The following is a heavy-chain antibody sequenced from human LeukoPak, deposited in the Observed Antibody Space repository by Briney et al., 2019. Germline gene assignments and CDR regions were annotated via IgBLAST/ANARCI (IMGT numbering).Heavy chain of an antibody. V-gene: IGHV1-18*01. CDR2: ISAYNGNT. CDR3: ARDQEGFDY. J-gene: IGHJ4*02. Sequence: ASVKVSCKASGYTFTSYGISWVRQAPGQGLEWMGWISAYNGNTNYAQKFQGRVTVTRDTSTSTVHMELSGLRSEDTAVYYCARDQEGFDYWGQGTLVTVSS. CDR1: GYTFTSYG.